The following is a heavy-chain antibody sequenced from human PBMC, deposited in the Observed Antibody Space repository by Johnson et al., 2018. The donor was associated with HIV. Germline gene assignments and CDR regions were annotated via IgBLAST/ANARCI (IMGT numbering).Heavy chain of an antibody. CDR1: GFTVSSNY. J-gene: IGHJ3*02. D-gene: IGHD6-13*01. CDR2: ISYDGSNK. CDR3: AKAGGIAAAGAFDI. V-gene: IGHV3-30*18. Sequence: QVQLVESGGGLVQPGGSLRLSCAASGFTVSSNYMSWVRQAPGKGLEWVAVISYDGSNKYYADSVKGRFTISRDNSKNTLYLQMNSLRAEDTAVYYCAKAGGIAAAGAFDIWGQGTMVTVSS.